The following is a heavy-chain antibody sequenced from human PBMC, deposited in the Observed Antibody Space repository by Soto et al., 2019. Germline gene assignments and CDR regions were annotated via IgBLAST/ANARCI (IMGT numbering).Heavy chain of an antibody. V-gene: IGHV4-31*03. CDR3: ARDYSGYDWYY. D-gene: IGHD5-12*01. Sequence: QVQLQESGPGLLNPSQTLSLTCTVSGGSISSGGYYWSWLRQHPGKGLEWIGFIYYSGSTYYNPSLKSRVTISVDTSKNQFSLKLTSVTAADTAVYYCARDYSGYDWYYWGQGTLVTVSS. J-gene: IGHJ4*02. CDR1: GGSISSGGYY. CDR2: IYYSGST.